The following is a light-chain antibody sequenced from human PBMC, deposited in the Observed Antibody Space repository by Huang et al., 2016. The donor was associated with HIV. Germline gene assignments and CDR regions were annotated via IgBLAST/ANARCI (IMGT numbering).Light chain of an antibody. CDR2: GAS. CDR1: QTVIKN. CDR3: QQYNRWPPLT. J-gene: IGKJ4*01. Sequence: VMTQSPASLSVSPGERVTLSCRASQTVIKNLAWYHQRPGQPPRRLVYGASVRAAGVPDRFSGSGSGTDFTLTITSLQSEDFAIYYCQQYNRWPPLTFGRGTKVETK. V-gene: IGKV3-15*01.